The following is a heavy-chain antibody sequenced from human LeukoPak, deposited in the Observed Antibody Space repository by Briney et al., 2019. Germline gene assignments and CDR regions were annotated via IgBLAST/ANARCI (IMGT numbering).Heavy chain of an antibody. Sequence: GASVKVSCKASGYTFTSYAMNWVRQAPGQGLEWMGWINTNTGNPTYAQGFTGRFVFSLDTSVSTAYLQISSLKAEDTAVYYCARELEQWLWGGGLNYYYYMDVWGKGTTVTVSS. J-gene: IGHJ6*03. D-gene: IGHD6-19*01. V-gene: IGHV7-4-1*02. CDR2: INTNTGNP. CDR1: GYTFTSYA. CDR3: ARELEQWLWGGGLNYYYYMDV.